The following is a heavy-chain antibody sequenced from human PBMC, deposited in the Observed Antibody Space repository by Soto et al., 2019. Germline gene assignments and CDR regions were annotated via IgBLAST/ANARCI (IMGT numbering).Heavy chain of an antibody. V-gene: IGHV3-21*01. D-gene: IGHD1-26*01. CDR3: ARLGLELWELYYFDY. Sequence: GGSLRLSCAASGFTFSSYSMNWVRQAPGKGLEWVSSISSSSSYIYYADSVKGRFTISRDNAKNSLYLQMNSLRAEDTAVYYCARLGLELWELYYFDYWGQGTLVTVSS. CDR2: ISSSSSYI. CDR1: GFTFSSYS. J-gene: IGHJ4*02.